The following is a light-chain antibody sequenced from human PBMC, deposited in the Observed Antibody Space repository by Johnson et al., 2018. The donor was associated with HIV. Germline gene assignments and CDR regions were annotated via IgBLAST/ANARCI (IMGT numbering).Light chain of an antibody. V-gene: IGLV1-51*01. CDR3: GTWSSSLSANV. CDR1: SSNIGNNY. CDR2: DNN. J-gene: IGLJ1*01. Sequence: QSVLTQPPSVSAAPGQKVTISCSGSSSNIGNNYVSWYQQLPGTAPKLLIYDNNKRPSGIPDRFSGSKSGTSATLGITGLQTGDEADYYCGTWSSSLSANVFGTATKVTVL.